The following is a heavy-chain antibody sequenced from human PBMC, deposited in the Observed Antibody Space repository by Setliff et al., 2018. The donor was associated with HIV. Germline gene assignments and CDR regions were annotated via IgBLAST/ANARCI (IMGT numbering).Heavy chain of an antibody. V-gene: IGHV4-4*09. J-gene: IGHJ4*02. Sequence: SETLSLTCTVSGGSFSDYYRSWIRQPPGKGLGCIGYIYTSGSTNYNPSLKSRVTISVDTSKNQFSLKLSSVTAADTAVYYCARGLSFYDPGGFDYWGQGTLVTVSS. CDR3: ARGLSFYDPGGFDY. CDR1: GGSFSDYY. D-gene: IGHD3-22*01. CDR2: IYTSGST.